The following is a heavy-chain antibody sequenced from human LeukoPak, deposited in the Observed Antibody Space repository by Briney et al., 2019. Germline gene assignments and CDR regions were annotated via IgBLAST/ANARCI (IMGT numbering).Heavy chain of an antibody. J-gene: IGHJ4*02. CDR3: ARVRDSGGYKSRYFDY. CDR2: INPSGSST. V-gene: IGHV1-46*01. Sequence: ASVKVSCKASGYSFTSYYMHWVRQAPGQGLEWMGLINPSGSSTTYAQKFQGRVTMTTDTSTSTAYMELRSLRSDDTAVYYCARVRDSGGYKSRYFDYWGQGTLVTVSS. CDR1: GYSFTSYY. D-gene: IGHD1-26*01.